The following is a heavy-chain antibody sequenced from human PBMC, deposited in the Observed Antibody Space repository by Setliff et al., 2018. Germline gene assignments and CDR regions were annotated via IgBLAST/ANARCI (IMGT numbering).Heavy chain of an antibody. Sequence: TLSLTCAVYGGSFSAYYWSWIRQPPGKGLEWIGEINHSGSTIYNPSLKSRVTISVDTSKNQFSLKLSSVTAADTAVYYCARGVYCSSTSCSPGLNWFDPWGQGTLVTVSS. J-gene: IGHJ5*02. CDR1: GGSFSAYY. CDR3: ARGVYCSSTSCSPGLNWFDP. D-gene: IGHD2-2*01. CDR2: INHSGST. V-gene: IGHV4-34*01.